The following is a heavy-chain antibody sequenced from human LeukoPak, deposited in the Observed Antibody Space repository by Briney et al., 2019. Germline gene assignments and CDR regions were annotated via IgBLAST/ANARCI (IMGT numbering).Heavy chain of an antibody. CDR1: GFTFSSYA. CDR2: ISGSGGSI. J-gene: IGHJ5*02. V-gene: IGHV3-23*01. Sequence: GGSLRLSCAASGFTFSSYAMSWVRQAPGKGLEWVSAISGSGGSIYYADSVKGRFTISRDTSKNTLYLQMNSLRAEDTAVYYCAKGRYSGSYYNWFDPWGQGTLVTVSS. CDR3: AKGRYSGSYYNWFDP. D-gene: IGHD1-26*01.